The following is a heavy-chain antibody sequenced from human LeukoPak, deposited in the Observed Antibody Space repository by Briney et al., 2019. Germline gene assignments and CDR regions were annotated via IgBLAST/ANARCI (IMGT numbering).Heavy chain of an antibody. J-gene: IGHJ6*03. Sequence: GGSLRLSCAASGFTFSSYGMHWVRQAPGKGLEWVAFIRYDGSNKYYADSVKGRFTISRDNSKNTLYLQMNSLRAEDTAVYYCAKEIVDTAMFRAYYYYYMDVWGKGTTVTISS. CDR2: IRYDGSNK. D-gene: IGHD5-18*01. CDR1: GFTFSSYG. V-gene: IGHV3-30*02. CDR3: AKEIVDTAMFRAYYYYYMDV.